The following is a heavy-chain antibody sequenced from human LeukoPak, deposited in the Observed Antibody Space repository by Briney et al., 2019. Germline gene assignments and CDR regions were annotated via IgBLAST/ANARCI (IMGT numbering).Heavy chain of an antibody. V-gene: IGHV4-34*01. J-gene: IGHJ4*02. CDR1: GGSFSGYY. CDR3: ASISTVTRGSREAVDY. Sequence: PSETLSLTCAVYGGSFSGYYWSWIRQPPGKGLEWIGEINHSGSTNYNPSLKSRVTISVDTSKNQFSLKLSSVTAADTAVYYCASISTVTRGSREAVDYWGQGTLVTVSS. D-gene: IGHD4-17*01. CDR2: INHSGST.